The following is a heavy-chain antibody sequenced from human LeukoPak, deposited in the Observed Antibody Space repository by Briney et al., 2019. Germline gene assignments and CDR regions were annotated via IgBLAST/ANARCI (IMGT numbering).Heavy chain of an antibody. J-gene: IGHJ6*02. CDR1: GFTFSYFW. CDR2: INDYGSET. CDR3: ARDRDTTRFYARYGMDV. D-gene: IGHD3-3*01. V-gene: IGHV3-74*01. Sequence: GGSLRLSCAASGFTFSYFWMHWVRRAPGKGLEWFSRINDYGSETVYADSVKGRFTIYRDNAKNTLYLQMNSLRVEDTAVYYCARDRDTTRFYARYGMDVWGQGTTVTVSS.